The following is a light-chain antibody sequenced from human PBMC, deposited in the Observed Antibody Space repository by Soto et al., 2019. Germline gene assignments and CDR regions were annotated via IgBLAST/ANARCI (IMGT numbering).Light chain of an antibody. CDR2: DAS. V-gene: IGKV3D-20*01. CDR3: QQYGDSPWT. Sequence: EIVLTHSPDTLSLSPGERVTLSCGASQSVSSSSLAWYQQKPGLAPRLLIYDASIRARGIPDRFSGSGSGTDFTLTISRLEAEDFAVYYCQQYGDSPWTFGQGTKVDIK. J-gene: IGKJ1*01. CDR1: QSVSSSS.